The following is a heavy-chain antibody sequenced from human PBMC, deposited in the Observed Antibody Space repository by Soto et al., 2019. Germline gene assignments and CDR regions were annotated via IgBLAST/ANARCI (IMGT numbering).Heavy chain of an antibody. CDR2: IYYSGST. D-gene: IGHD6-6*01. V-gene: IGHV4-59*07. CDR3: ARTTGYSSSAAYYYYYGMDV. CDR1: GGSISSYY. J-gene: IGHJ6*02. Sequence: SDTLSLTCTVSGGSISSYYWSWIRQPPGKGLEWIGYIYYSGSTNYNPSLKSRVTISVDTSKNQFSLKLSSVTAADTAVYYCARTTGYSSSAAYYYYYGMDVWGQGTTVTVSS.